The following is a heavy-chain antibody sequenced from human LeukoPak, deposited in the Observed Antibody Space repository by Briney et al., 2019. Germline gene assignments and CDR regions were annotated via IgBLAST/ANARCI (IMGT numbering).Heavy chain of an antibody. CDR2: IYYSGST. J-gene: IGHJ4*02. D-gene: IGHD3-22*01. CDR1: GGSISSSSYY. Sequence: PSETLSLTCTVSGGSISSSSYYWGWIRQPPGKGLEWIGSIYYSGSTYYNPSLKSRVTISVDTSKNQFSLKLSSVTAADTAVYYCASITYYYDSSGRYRGYYFDYWGQGTLVTVSS. V-gene: IGHV4-39*01. CDR3: ASITYYYDSSGRYRGYYFDY.